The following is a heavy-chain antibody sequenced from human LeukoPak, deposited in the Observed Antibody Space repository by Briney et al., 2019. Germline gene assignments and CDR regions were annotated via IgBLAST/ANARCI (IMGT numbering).Heavy chain of an antibody. CDR3: ASDSSGYYPFDY. Sequence: PSETLSLTCNVSGVSISSSSYYWGWIRQPPGKGLEWIGEINHSGSTNYNPSLKSRVTLSVDTSKNQFSLKLSSVTAADTAVYYCASDSSGYYPFDYWGQGTLVTVSS. CDR2: INHSGST. J-gene: IGHJ4*02. V-gene: IGHV4-39*07. CDR1: GVSISSSSYY. D-gene: IGHD3-22*01.